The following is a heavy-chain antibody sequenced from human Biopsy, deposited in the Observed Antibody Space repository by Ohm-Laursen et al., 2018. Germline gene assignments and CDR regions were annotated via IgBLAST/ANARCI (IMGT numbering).Heavy chain of an antibody. CDR1: GFTFSTYE. V-gene: IGHV3-48*03. D-gene: IGHD6-19*01. J-gene: IGHJ4*02. CDR3: ARDYPSYSSVWYREPIIHC. CDR2: IKNSENYT. Sequence: SLRLSCTASGFTFSTYEMNWVRQAPGKGLEWVSSIKNSENYTYYADSVKGRFTISRDNAKNSLYLQMNSLRAEDTAVYYCARDYPSYSSVWYREPIIHCWGQGTLVTVSS.